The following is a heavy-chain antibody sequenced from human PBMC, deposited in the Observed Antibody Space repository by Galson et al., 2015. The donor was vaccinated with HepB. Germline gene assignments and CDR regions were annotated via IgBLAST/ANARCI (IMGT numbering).Heavy chain of an antibody. CDR1: GFSLSNARMG. CDR2: IFSNDEK. CDR3: ARILVWADYSNYRNWFDP. D-gene: IGHD4-11*01. J-gene: IGHJ5*02. Sequence: PALVKPTQTLTLTCTVSGFSLSNARMGVSWIRQPPGKALEWLAHIFSNDEKSYSTSLKSRLTISKDTSKSQVVLTMTNMDPVDTATYYCARILVWADYSNYRNWFDPWGQGTLVTVSS. V-gene: IGHV2-26*01.